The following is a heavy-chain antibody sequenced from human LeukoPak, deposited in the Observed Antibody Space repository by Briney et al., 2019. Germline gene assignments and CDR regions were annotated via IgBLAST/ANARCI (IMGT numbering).Heavy chain of an antibody. Sequence: SVKVSCKASGGTFSSYAISWVRQAPGQGLEWMGRIIPILGIANYAQKFQGRVTITADKSTSTAYMELSSLRSEDTAVYYCARLDSSRCSSGWYPSIDYWGQGTLVTVSS. CDR1: GGTFSSYA. CDR3: ARLDSSRCSSGWYPSIDY. V-gene: IGHV1-69*04. D-gene: IGHD6-19*01. CDR2: IIPILGIA. J-gene: IGHJ4*02.